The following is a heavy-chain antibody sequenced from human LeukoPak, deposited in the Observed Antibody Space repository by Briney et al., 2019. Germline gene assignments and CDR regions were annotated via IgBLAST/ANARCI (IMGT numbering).Heavy chain of an antibody. CDR3: AGASLHAPPYSYYYDSSGTGYYFDY. CDR1: GGSISSSSYY. D-gene: IGHD3-22*01. V-gene: IGHV4-39*01. J-gene: IGHJ4*02. Sequence: PSETLSLTCTVSGGSISSSSYYWGWIRQPPGKGLEWIGSIYYSGSTYYNPSLKSRVTISVDTSKNQFSLKLSSVTAADTAVYYCAGASLHAPPYSYYYDSSGTGYYFDYWGQGTLVTVSS. CDR2: IYYSGST.